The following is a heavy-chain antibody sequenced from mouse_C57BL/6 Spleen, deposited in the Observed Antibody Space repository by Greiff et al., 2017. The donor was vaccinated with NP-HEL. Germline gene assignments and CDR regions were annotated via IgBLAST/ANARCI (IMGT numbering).Heavy chain of an antibody. J-gene: IGHJ2*01. CDR2: IDPSDSYT. Sequence: VQLQQPGAELVLPSSSSPLPFPSSFSTFTISFIHFFNHIPGQGLEWIGEIDPSDSYTNYNQKFKGKSTLTVDKSSSTAYMQLSSLTSEDSAVYYCARRPPIYYGNYYFDYWGQGTTLTVSS. CDR1: FSTFTISF. V-gene: IGHV1-69*01. D-gene: IGHD2-1*01. CDR3: ARRPPIYYGNYYFDY.